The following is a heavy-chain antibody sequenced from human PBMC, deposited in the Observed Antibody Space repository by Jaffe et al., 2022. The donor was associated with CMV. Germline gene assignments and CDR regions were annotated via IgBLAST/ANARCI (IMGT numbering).Heavy chain of an antibody. Sequence: QITLKESGPTLVKPTQTLTLTCTFSGFSLSTSGVGVGWIRQPPGKALEWLALIYWNDDKRYSPSLKSRLTITKDTSKNQVVLTMTNMDPVDTATYYCAHRQKAAIDYYGMDVWGQGTTVTVSS. V-gene: IGHV2-5*01. J-gene: IGHJ6*02. CDR1: GFSLSTSGVG. D-gene: IGHD2-2*02. CDR3: AHRQKAAIDYYGMDV. CDR2: IYWNDDK.